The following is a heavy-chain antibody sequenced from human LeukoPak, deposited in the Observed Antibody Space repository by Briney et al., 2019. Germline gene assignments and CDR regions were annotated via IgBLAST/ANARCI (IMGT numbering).Heavy chain of an antibody. V-gene: IGHV4-59*08. CDR3: ARGTPTGDFGY. CDR2: IYYSGST. CDR1: GGSISSYY. D-gene: IGHD7-27*01. J-gene: IGHJ4*02. Sequence: SETLSLTCTVSGGSISSYYWSWIRQPPGKGLEWIGYIYYSGSTYYNPSLKSRVTISVDTSKNQFSLKLSSVTAADTAVYYCARGTPTGDFGYWGQGTLVTVSS.